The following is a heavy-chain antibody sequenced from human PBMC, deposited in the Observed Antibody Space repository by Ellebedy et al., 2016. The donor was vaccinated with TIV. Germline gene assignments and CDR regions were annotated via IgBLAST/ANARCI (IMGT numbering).Heavy chain of an antibody. CDR2: ISGSGGST. CDR3: AKFEWLRLEGDYYYYYGMDV. J-gene: IGHJ6*02. V-gene: IGHV3-23*01. CDR1: GFTFSSYA. D-gene: IGHD5-12*01. Sequence: GGSLRLSXAASGFTFSSYAMSWVRQAPGKGLEWVSAISGSGGSTYYADSVKGRFTISRDNSKNTLYLQMNSLRAEDTAVYYCAKFEWLRLEGDYYYYYGMDVWGQGTTVTVSS.